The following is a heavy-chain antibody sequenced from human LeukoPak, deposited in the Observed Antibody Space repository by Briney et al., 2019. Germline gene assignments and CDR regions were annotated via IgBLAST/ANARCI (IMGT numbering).Heavy chain of an antibody. V-gene: IGHV3-48*03. CDR3: ARDVGLPIAAAGDY. CDR2: ISSSGSTI. D-gene: IGHD6-13*01. CDR1: GFTFSSYE. J-gene: IGHJ4*02. Sequence: GGSLRLSCAASGFTFSSYEMNWVRQAPGKGLEWVSYISSSGSTIYYADSVKGRFTISRDNAKNSLYLQMNSLRAEDTAVYYCARDVGLPIAAAGDYWGQGTLITVSS.